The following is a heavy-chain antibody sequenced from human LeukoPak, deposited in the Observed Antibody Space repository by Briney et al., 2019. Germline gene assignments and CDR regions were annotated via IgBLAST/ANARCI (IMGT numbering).Heavy chain of an antibody. Sequence: SQTLSLTCTVSGGSISSYYWSWIRQPPGKGLEWIGYIYYSGSTNYNPSLKSRVRTSVDTSKKQFSLKLSSVTAADTAVYYCARAPRGVVVKSDAFDIWGQGTMVTVSS. D-gene: IGHD2-15*01. CDR2: IYYSGST. CDR1: GGSISSYY. V-gene: IGHV4-59*01. J-gene: IGHJ3*02. CDR3: ARAPRGVVVKSDAFDI.